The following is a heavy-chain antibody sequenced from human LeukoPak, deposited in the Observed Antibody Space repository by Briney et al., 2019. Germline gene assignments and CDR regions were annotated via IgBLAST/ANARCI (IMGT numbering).Heavy chain of an antibody. CDR1: GFAFSSYG. D-gene: IGHD3-10*01. CDR2: IWYDGSNK. J-gene: IGHJ3*02. Sequence: GGSLRLSCAASGFAFSSYGMHWVRQAPGKGLEWMAVIWYDGSNKYYADSVKGRFTISRDNSKNTLYLQMNSLRAEDTAVYYCVKTMVRGVIVGAFDIWGQGTMVTVSS. V-gene: IGHV3-33*06. CDR3: VKTMVRGVIVGAFDI.